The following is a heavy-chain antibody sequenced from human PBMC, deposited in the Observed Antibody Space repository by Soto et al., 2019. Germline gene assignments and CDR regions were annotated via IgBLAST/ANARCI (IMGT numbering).Heavy chain of an antibody. CDR3: ARDPHSGYDLGVYGMDV. J-gene: IGHJ6*02. V-gene: IGHV3-23*01. CDR1: GFTFSSYA. CDR2: ISGSGGST. D-gene: IGHD5-12*01. Sequence: LPWGSLRLSCAASGFTFSSYAMSWVRQAPGRGLEWVSAISGSGGSTYYADSVKGRFTISRDNSKNTLYLQMNSLRAEDTAVYYCARDPHSGYDLGVYGMDVWGQGTTVTVSS.